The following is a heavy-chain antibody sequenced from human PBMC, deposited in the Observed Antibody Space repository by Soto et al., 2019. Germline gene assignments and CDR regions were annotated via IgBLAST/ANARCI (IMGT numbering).Heavy chain of an antibody. J-gene: IGHJ6*03. CDR1: GYSFTSYW. Sequence: GESLKISCKGSGYSFTSYWIGWVRQMPGKGLEWMGIIYPGDSDTRYSPSFQGQVTISADKSISTAYLQWSSLKASDTAMYYCARQDIVVVPAAMTDYYYYYMDVWGKGTTVTVSS. D-gene: IGHD2-2*01. V-gene: IGHV5-51*01. CDR2: IYPGDSDT. CDR3: ARQDIVVVPAAMTDYYYYYMDV.